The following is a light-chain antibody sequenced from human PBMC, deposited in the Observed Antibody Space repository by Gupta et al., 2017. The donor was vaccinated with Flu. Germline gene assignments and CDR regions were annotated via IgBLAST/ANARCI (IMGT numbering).Light chain of an antibody. J-gene: IGKJ5*01. CDR3: LQNFLTPFT. CDR1: QSINSY. V-gene: IGKV1-39*01. CDR2: AAS. Sequence: GDRVTITCRASQSINSYLDWYQQRPGKAPNLLIYAASSLQSGVPSRFSGSRSGTDFTLTISSLQPEDFATYYCLQNFLTPFTVGQGTRLEIK.